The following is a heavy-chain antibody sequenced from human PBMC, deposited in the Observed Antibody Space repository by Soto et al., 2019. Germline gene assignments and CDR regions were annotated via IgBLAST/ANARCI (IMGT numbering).Heavy chain of an antibody. V-gene: IGHV4-59*01. D-gene: IGHD2-21*01. Sequence: ETLSLTCTVSGGSISSYYWSWIRQPPGKGLEWIGYIYYSGSTNYNPSLKSRVTISVDTSKNQFSLKLSSVTAADTAVYYCARYPGRPDIVVGMDVWGQGTTVTVSS. J-gene: IGHJ6*02. CDR2: IYYSGST. CDR1: GGSISSYY. CDR3: ARYPGRPDIVVGMDV.